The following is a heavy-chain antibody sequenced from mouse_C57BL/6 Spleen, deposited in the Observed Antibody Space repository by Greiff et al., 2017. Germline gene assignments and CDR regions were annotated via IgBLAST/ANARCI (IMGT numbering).Heavy chain of an antibody. CDR1: GYTFTSYG. D-gene: IGHD1-1*01. CDR3: ARKDTTVVATPAWFAY. Sequence: QVQLQQPGAELARPGASVKLSCKASGYTFTSYGISWVKQRTGQGLEWIGEIYPRSGNTYYNEKFKGKATLTADKSSSTAYMELRSLTSEDSAVYFCARKDTTVVATPAWFAYWGQGTLVTVSA. CDR2: IYPRSGNT. J-gene: IGHJ3*01. V-gene: IGHV1-81*01.